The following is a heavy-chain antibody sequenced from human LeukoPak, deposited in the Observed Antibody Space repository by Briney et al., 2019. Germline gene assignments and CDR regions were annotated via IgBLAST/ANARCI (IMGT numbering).Heavy chain of an antibody. CDR3: ATDRGWFFDN. V-gene: IGHV3-30*03. J-gene: IGHJ4*02. Sequence: GGSLRLSCVTSGFTFSNSGMHWVRQAPGTGLEWLAFISHDGSERYFADSMKGRFTISRDNSKSTLYLQMNILREEDTAMFYCATDRGWFFDNWGQGALVTVAS. CDR2: ISHDGSER. D-gene: IGHD2-15*01. CDR1: GFTFSNSG.